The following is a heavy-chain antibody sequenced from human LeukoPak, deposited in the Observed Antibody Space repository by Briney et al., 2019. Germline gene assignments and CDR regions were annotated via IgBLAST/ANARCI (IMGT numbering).Heavy chain of an antibody. Sequence: GGSLRLSCAASGFTFSDYYMSWIRQAPGKGLECISYISSSGNTTYYADSVKGRFTISRDNAKDSLHLQMNSLRAGDTAVYYCARDRGGGHMDVWGKGTTVTISS. D-gene: IGHD2-15*01. V-gene: IGHV3-11*04. CDR2: ISSSGNTT. CDR3: ARDRGGGHMDV. J-gene: IGHJ6*03. CDR1: GFTFSDYY.